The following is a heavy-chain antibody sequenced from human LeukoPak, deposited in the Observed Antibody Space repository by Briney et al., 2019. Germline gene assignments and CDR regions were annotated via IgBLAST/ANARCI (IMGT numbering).Heavy chain of an antibody. V-gene: IGHV1-69*05. CDR2: IIPIFGTA. D-gene: IGHD3-3*01. Sequence: SVKVSCKASGGTFSSYAISWVRQAPGQGLEWMGGIIPIFGTANYAQKFQGRVTITTNESTSTGYMELSSLRSEDTAVYYCAGGSSSIYDFWSGYNDYWGQGTLVTVSS. CDR3: AGGSSSIYDFWSGYNDY. CDR1: GGTFSSYA. J-gene: IGHJ4*02.